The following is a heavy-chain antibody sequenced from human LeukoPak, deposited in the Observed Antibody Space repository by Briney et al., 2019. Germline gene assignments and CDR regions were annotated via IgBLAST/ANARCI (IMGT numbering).Heavy chain of an antibody. D-gene: IGHD3-10*01. CDR2: IYYNGIT. CDR3: ARRVKTSVGPSGDNWFAP. V-gene: IGHV4-59*08. J-gene: IGHJ5*02. CDR1: GGSISPYN. Sequence: PSETLSLTCSVSGGSISPYNWNSSRQTPGKGLEWIGFIYYNGITKYNTSLEGRVTMSVDTSKNQFSLRLTSVTAADTAVYYCARRVKTSVGPSGDNWFAPWGQGALVTVSS.